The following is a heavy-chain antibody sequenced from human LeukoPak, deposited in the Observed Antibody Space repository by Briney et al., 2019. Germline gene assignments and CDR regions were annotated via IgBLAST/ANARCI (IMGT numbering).Heavy chain of an antibody. CDR2: IYTSGST. D-gene: IGHD3-3*01. CDR3: ARGQPYYDFWSGYFDY. CDR1: GGSISSGSYY. V-gene: IGHV4-61*02. Sequence: SQTLSLTCTVSGGSISSGSYYWSWIRQPAGKGLEWIGRIYTSGSTNYNPSLKSRVTISVDTSKNQFSLKLSSVTAADTAVYYCARGQPYYDFWSGYFDYWGQRTLVTVSS. J-gene: IGHJ4*02.